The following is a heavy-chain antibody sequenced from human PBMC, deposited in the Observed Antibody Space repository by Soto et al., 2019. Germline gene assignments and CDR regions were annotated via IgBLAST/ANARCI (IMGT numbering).Heavy chain of an antibody. J-gene: IGHJ4*02. D-gene: IGHD1-7*01. Sequence: PSETLSLTCAVYGGSFSGYYWSWIRQPPGKGLEWIGEINHSGSTNYNPSLKSRVTISVDTSRNQFSLKMSSMTAADTAVYYCPRFLDPGTTSAAVDYWGQGTLVTVSS. CDR1: GGSFSGYY. CDR3: PRFLDPGTTSAAVDY. V-gene: IGHV4-34*01. CDR2: INHSGST.